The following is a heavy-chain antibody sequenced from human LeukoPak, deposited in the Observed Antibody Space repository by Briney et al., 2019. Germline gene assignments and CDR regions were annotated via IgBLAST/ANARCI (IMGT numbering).Heavy chain of an antibody. V-gene: IGHV1-8*02. CDR3: ARRIGTNDDY. Sequence: GASVKVSCKASGGTFSSYAISWVRQAPGQGLEWMGWMNPNSGNTGYAQKFQGRVTMTRNTSISTAYMELSSLRSEDTAVYYCARRIGTNDDYWGQGTLVTVSS. J-gene: IGHJ4*02. CDR2: MNPNSGNT. CDR1: GGTFSSYA. D-gene: IGHD1-7*01.